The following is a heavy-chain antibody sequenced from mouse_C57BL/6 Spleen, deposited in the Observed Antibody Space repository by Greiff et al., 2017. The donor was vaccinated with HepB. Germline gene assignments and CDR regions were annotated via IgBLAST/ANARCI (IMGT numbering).Heavy chain of an antibody. V-gene: IGHV5-9-1*02. J-gene: IGHJ1*03. CDR2: ISSGGDYI. Sequence: EVQGVESGEGLVKPGGSLKLSCAASGFTFSSYAMSWVRQTPEKRLEWVAYISSGGDYIYYADTVKGRFTISRDNARNTLYLQMSSLKSEDTAMYYCTRGGGDYHWYFDVWGTGTTVTVSS. D-gene: IGHD2-13*01. CDR3: TRGGGDYHWYFDV. CDR1: GFTFSSYA.